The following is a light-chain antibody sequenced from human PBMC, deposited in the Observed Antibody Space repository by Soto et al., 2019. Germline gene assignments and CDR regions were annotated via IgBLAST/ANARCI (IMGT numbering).Light chain of an antibody. CDR2: DAS. CDR3: QQYGNPALT. CDR1: QDIRKY. V-gene: IGKV1-33*01. Sequence: DLQMTQSPSSLSASVGDRVTITCQASQDIRKYLNWYQQKSGKAPKLLVYDASNLETGVPSRFNGSGSRTDFTFTISSLQPEDIATYYCQQYGNPALTFGGGTKVEIK. J-gene: IGKJ4*01.